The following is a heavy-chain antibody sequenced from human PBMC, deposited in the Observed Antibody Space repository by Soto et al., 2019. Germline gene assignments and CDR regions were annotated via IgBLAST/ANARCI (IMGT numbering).Heavy chain of an antibody. V-gene: IGHV2-26*01. Sequence: GTVPTLVKTTENLTLTRTVSGFSLSNARMGVSWIRQPPGKALEWLAHIFSNDEKSYSTSLKSRLTISKDTSKSQVVLTMTNMDPVDTATYYCARIQVVVAATPRNYYYYGMDVWGQGTTVTVSS. CDR1: GFSLSNARMG. J-gene: IGHJ6*02. D-gene: IGHD2-15*01. CDR3: ARIQVVVAATPRNYYYYGMDV. CDR2: IFSNDEK.